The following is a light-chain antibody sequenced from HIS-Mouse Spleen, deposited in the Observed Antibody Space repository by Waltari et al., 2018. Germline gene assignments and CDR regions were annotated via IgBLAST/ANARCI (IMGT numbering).Light chain of an antibody. Sequence: SYELTQPPSVSVSPGQTARITCSGDALPKKYAYWYQQKSGQAPVLVIYEERKRPSGIPERFSGSSSGARATLTISGAQVEDEADYYCYSTDSSGNHRVFGGGTKLTVL. V-gene: IGLV3-10*01. CDR2: EER. CDR3: YSTDSSGNHRV. CDR1: ALPKKY. J-gene: IGLJ2*01.